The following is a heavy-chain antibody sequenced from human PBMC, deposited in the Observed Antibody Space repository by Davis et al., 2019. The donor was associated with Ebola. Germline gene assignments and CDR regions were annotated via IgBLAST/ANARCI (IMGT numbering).Heavy chain of an antibody. CDR3: VKDRRGSYAFDI. D-gene: IGHD1-26*01. J-gene: IGHJ3*02. Sequence: PGGSLGLSCSASGFTFKDYAMHWVRQAPGRGLDFVSGINDIGGTTHYGDSVKGRFTISRDDSKNTVYLQMTSLTVDDTALYYCVKDRRGSYAFDIWGQGTKVTVSS. CDR2: INDIGGTT. V-gene: IGHV3-64D*06. CDR1: GFTFKDYA.